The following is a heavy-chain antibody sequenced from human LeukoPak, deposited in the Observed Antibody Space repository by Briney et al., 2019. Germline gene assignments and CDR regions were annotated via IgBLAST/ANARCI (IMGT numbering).Heavy chain of an antibody. D-gene: IGHD6-19*01. Sequence: SETLSLTCTVSGYSISSGYHWGWIRQPPGKGLEWIGSIYYSGSTNYNPSLKSRVTISVDTSKNQFSLKLSSVTAADTAVYYCAREIRGSGWYGEDYFDYWGQGTLVTVSS. CDR3: AREIRGSGWYGEDYFDY. J-gene: IGHJ4*02. V-gene: IGHV4-38-2*02. CDR1: GYSISSGYH. CDR2: IYYSGST.